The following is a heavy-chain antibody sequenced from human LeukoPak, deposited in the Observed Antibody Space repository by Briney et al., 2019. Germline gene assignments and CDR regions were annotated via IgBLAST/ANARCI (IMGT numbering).Heavy chain of an antibody. CDR3: ARGFQLPGC. CDR2: ISSSSSTI. V-gene: IGHV3-48*01. Sequence: TGGSLRLSCAASELTFSRYSMNWVRQAPGRGLEWVSYISSSSSTIYYADSVKGRFTISRDNAKNSLYLQMNSLRAEDTAVYYCARGFQLPGCWGQGTLVTVSS. J-gene: IGHJ4*02. D-gene: IGHD2-2*01. CDR1: ELTFSRYS.